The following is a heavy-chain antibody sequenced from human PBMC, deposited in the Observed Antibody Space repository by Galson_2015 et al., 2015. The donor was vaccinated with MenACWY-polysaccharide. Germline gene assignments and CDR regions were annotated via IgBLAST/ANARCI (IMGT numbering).Heavy chain of an antibody. V-gene: IGHV4-59*01. CDR2: INYSGST. J-gene: IGHJ6*02. CDR1: GGSISYYY. D-gene: IGHD2-15*01. CDR3: ARDKVYCSGGSCYIYYGLDV. Sequence: ETLSLTCTVSGGSISYYYWSWIQQPPGKGLEWIGYINYSGSTKYNPSLKSRVYISVDTSKNQFSLKMTSVTAADTAVYYCARDKVYCSGGSCYIYYGLDVWGQGTTVTVSS.